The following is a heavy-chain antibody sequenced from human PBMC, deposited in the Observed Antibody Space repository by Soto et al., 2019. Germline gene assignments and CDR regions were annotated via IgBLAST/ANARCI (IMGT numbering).Heavy chain of an antibody. Sequence: SXKVSYKTSGYTXNNYAIGLVRQAPGQGLEWMGWVSPYNGNANYTEKFQGRVSITTDTSKTTAYMELTSLTSDDTAIYYCARAISLIMAAPDYWGQGTLGTVSS. V-gene: IGHV1-18*04. J-gene: IGHJ4*02. CDR1: GYTXNNYA. D-gene: IGHD2-8*01. CDR2: VSPYNGNA. CDR3: ARAISLIMAAPDY.